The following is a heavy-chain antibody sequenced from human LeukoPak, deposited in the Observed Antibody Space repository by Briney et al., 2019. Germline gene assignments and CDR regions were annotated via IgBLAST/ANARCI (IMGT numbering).Heavy chain of an antibody. CDR3: ARDPHIAAAGTTFDY. Sequence: GGSLRLSCAASGFTFRSYSMNWVRQPPGKGLEWVSSISSSSTYIYYADSLKGRFTISRDNAKNSLYLQVNSLRAEDTAMYYCARDPHIAAAGTTFDYWGQGTLVTVSS. CDR2: ISSSSTYI. CDR1: GFTFRSYS. J-gene: IGHJ4*02. D-gene: IGHD6-13*01. V-gene: IGHV3-21*06.